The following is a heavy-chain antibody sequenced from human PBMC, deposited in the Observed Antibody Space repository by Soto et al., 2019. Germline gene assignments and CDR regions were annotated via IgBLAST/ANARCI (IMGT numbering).Heavy chain of an antibody. CDR2: IRSKANSYAT. D-gene: IGHD2-2*01. CDR1: GFTFSGSA. J-gene: IGHJ3*02. V-gene: IGHV3-73*01. CDR3: TRLRVYCSSTSCPTDAFDI. Sequence: GGSLRLSCAASGFTFSGSAMHWVRQASGKGLEWVGRIRSKANSYATAYAASVKGRFTISRDDSKNTAYLQMNSLKTEDTAVYYCTRLRVYCSSTSCPTDAFDIWGQGTMVTVSS.